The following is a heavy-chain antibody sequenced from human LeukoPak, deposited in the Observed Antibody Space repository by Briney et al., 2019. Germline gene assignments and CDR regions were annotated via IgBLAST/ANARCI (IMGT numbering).Heavy chain of an antibody. J-gene: IGHJ5*02. D-gene: IGHD2-15*01. CDR1: GGSNSSGDYY. CDR3: ARESHCSGGSCYGNNWFGP. Sequence: SQTLSLTCTVSGGSNSSGDYYWSWIRQPPGKGLEWIGYIYCSGSTYYNPSLKSRVTISVDTSKNQFSLKLSSVTAADTAVYYCARESHCSGGSCYGNNWFGPWGQGTLVTVSS. CDR2: IYCSGST. V-gene: IGHV4-30-4*08.